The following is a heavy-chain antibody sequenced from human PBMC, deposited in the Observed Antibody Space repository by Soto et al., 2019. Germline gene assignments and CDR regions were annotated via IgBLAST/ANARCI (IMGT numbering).Heavy chain of an antibody. CDR1: GYSFTSYW. V-gene: IGHV5-51*01. D-gene: IGHD2-2*01. CDR2: IYPGDSDT. Sequence: GSLKISCKGSGYSFTSYWIGWVRQMPGKGLEWMGIIYPGDSDTRYSPSFQGQVTISADKSISTAYLQWSSLKASDTAMYYCARLVYCYASCYNWFDPWGQGTLVTVSS. J-gene: IGHJ5*02. CDR3: ARLVYCYASCYNWFDP.